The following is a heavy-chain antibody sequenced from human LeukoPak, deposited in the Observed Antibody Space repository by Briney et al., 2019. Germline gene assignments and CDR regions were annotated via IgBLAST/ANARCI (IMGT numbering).Heavy chain of an antibody. CDR1: GYPFTNYG. CDR2: ISANNGNT. CDR3: ARVDAREPITIFVPTRGNWFDP. Sequence: ASVKVSCKTSGYPFTNYGITWVRQSPGQGLEWMGWISANNGNTNYAQKLQGRVTLTTDTSTSTAYMDLRSLRSDDTAVYYRARVDAREPITIFVPTRGNWFDPWGQGTLVTVSS. J-gene: IGHJ5*02. D-gene: IGHD3-3*01. V-gene: IGHV1-18*01.